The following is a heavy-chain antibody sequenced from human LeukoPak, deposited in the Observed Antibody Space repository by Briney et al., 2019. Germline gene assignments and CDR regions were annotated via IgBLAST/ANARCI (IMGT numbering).Heavy chain of an antibody. V-gene: IGHV4-38-2*01. CDR2: IYRSGRT. Sequence: SETLTLTCAVSSYSISRGYYWGWIRQPPGQGLGWIGSIYRSGRTYYNPSLKRLLTISVDTSKNQFSLKLSSVTAADTAVYYCARHPSATVWFDPWGQGTLVTVSS. CDR3: ARHPSATVWFDP. J-gene: IGHJ5*02. D-gene: IGHD1-26*01. CDR1: SYSISRGYY.